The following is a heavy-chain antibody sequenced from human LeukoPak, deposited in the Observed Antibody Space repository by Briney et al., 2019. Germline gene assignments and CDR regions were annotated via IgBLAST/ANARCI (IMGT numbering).Heavy chain of an antibody. J-gene: IGHJ4*02. Sequence: GGSLRLSCTTSGFTFSSYAMSWVRQAPGKGLEWVSAISNNGGYTYYADSVQGRFTISRDNSKSTLCLQMNSLRAEDTAVYYCAKQLGYCSDGSCYFPYWGQGTLVTVSS. CDR2: ISNNGGYT. CDR3: AKQLGYCSDGSCYFPY. CDR1: GFTFSSYA. D-gene: IGHD2-15*01. V-gene: IGHV3-23*01.